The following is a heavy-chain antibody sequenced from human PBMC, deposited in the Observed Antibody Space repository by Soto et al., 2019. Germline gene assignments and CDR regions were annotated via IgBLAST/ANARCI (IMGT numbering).Heavy chain of an antibody. D-gene: IGHD3-22*01. J-gene: IGHJ4*02. CDR1: GFTFSSYD. CDR3: ARAIGPTLFDY. CDR2: IGTAGDT. Sequence: HPGGSLRLSXSASGFTFSSYDMHWVRQGPGKGLEWVSAIGTAGDTNYAGSVKGRFTISRENAKNSLYLQMNSLRAGDTAIYFCARAIGPTLFDYWGQGTLVTVSS. V-gene: IGHV3-13*04.